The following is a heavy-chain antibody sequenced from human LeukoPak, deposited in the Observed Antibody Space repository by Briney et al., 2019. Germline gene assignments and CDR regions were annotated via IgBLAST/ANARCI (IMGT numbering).Heavy chain of an antibody. D-gene: IGHD2-15*01. CDR2: FYGGGAT. CDR3: AATSVAYCSGGSCPEEH. V-gene: IGHV3-53*01. Sequence: GGSLRLSCTAPGFSVTGNYMSWVRQAPGKGLEWVSVFYGGGATYHVDSVKGRFTFSRDSSTNTLYLEMNNLRADDTAVYYCAATSVAYCSGGSCPEEHWGPGTLVTVSS. J-gene: IGHJ4*02. CDR1: GFSVTGNY.